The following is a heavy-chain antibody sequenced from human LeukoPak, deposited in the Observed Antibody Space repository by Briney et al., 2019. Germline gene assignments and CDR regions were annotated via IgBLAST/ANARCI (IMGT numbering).Heavy chain of an antibody. J-gene: IGHJ4*02. CDR3: ARNSSGGYSY. CDR2: INHSGST. Sequence: SETLSLTCAAYGGSFSGYYWSWIRQPPGKGLEWIGEINHSGSTNYNPSLKSRVTISVDTSKNQFSLKLSSVTAADTAVYYCARNSSGGYSYWGQGTLVTVSS. V-gene: IGHV4-34*01. D-gene: IGHD6-19*01. CDR1: GGSFSGYY.